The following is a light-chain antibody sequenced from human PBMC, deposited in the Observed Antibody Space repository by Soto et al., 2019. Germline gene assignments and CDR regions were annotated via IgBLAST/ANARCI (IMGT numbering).Light chain of an antibody. CDR2: DAS. CDR1: QSVSSY. J-gene: IGKJ4*01. V-gene: IGKV3-11*01. CDR3: QQRSYWPPVS. Sequence: EIVLTQSPATLSLSPGERATLSCRASQSVSSYLAWYQQKPGQAPRLLIYDASNRATGIPARFSGSGSRTDFTLTISSLEPEDFAVYYGQQRSYWPPVSFGGGTKVEIK.